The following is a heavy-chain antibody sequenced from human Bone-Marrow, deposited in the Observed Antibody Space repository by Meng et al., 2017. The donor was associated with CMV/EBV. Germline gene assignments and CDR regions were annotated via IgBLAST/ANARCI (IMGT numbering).Heavy chain of an antibody. D-gene: IGHD3-10*01. V-gene: IGHV3-9*01. CDR3: AKDSSWSLGSGMDV. J-gene: IGHJ6*02. CDR1: GFTFDDYA. CDR2: ISWNSGSI. Sequence: SLKISCAASGFTFDDYAMHWVRQAPGKGLEWVSGISWNSGSIGYADSVKGRFTISRDNAKNSLYLQMNSLRAEDTALYYCAKDSSWSLGSGMDVWGQGTTVPVSS.